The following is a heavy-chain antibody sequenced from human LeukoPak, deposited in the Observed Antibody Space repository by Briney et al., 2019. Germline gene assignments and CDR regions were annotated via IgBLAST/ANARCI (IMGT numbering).Heavy chain of an antibody. CDR2: MNPNSGNT. D-gene: IGHD4-17*01. Sequence: ASVKVSCKASGYTFTSYDFNWVRQATGQGLEWMGWMNPNSGNTGNAQKFQGRVTMTRNTAISTAYMELTSLRPEDTAVYYCARANGDLDYWGQGTLVTVSS. CDR1: GYTFTSYD. CDR3: ARANGDLDY. V-gene: IGHV1-8*01. J-gene: IGHJ4*02.